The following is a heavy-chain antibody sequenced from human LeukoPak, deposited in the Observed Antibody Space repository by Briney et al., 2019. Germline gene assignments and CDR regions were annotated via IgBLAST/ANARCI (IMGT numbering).Heavy chain of an antibody. D-gene: IGHD3-10*01. CDR1: GGSISSSSYY. Sequence: PSETLSLTCTVSGGSISSSSYYWGWIRQPPGKGLEWIGSIYYSGSTYYNPSLKSRVTISVDTSKNQFSLKLSSVTAADTAVYYCARGLWNDYWGQGTLVTVSS. V-gene: IGHV4-39*01. CDR2: IYYSGST. CDR3: ARGLWNDY. J-gene: IGHJ4*02.